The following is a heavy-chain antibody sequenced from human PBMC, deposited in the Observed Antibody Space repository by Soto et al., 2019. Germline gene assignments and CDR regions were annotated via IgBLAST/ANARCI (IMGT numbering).Heavy chain of an antibody. CDR3: ARSRGLQFYYCHGMDV. CDR2: IYYSGST. CDR1: GGSISSGGYY. J-gene: IGHJ6*02. D-gene: IGHD4-4*01. V-gene: IGHV4-31*03. Sequence: QVQLQESGPGLVKPSQTLSLTCTVSGGSISSGGYYWSWIRQHPGKGLEWIGYIYYSGSTYYNPSLNSRVTRSEDTSKNQFSLKLSSVTAADTAVYYCARSRGLQFYYCHGMDVWGQGTTVTASS.